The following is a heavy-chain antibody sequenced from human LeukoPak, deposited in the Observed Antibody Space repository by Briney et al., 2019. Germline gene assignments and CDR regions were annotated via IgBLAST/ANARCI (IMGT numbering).Heavy chain of an antibody. J-gene: IGHJ4*02. D-gene: IGHD6-13*01. CDR2: IYYSGST. CDR1: GGSISSGDYY. V-gene: IGHV4-30-4*01. Sequence: PSETLSLTCTVSGGSISSGDYYWSWIRQPPGKDLEWIGYIYYSGSTYYNPSLKSRVTISVDTSKNQFSLKLSSVTAADTAVYYCARDFVAAAGRRYFDYWGQGTLVTVSS. CDR3: ARDFVAAAGRRYFDY.